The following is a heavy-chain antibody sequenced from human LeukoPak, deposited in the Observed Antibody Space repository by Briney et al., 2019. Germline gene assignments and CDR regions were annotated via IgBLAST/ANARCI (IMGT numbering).Heavy chain of an antibody. D-gene: IGHD3-22*01. J-gene: IGHJ4*02. CDR2: ISGSGGST. V-gene: IGHV3-23*01. CDR3: ARGYYYDSSGYEY. CDR1: GFTFSSYA. Sequence: GGSLRLSCAASGFTFSSYAMSWVRQAPGKGLEWVSAISGSGGSTYYADSVKGRFTISRDNSKNTLYLQMNSLRAEDTAVYYCARGYYYDSSGYEYWGQGTLVTVSS.